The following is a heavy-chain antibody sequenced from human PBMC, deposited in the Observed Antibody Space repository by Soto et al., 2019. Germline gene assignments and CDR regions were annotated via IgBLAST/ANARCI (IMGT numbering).Heavy chain of an antibody. Sequence: ASVKVSCKASGYTFTSYGISWVRQAPGQGLEWMGWISAYNGNTNYAQKLQGRVTMTTDTSTSTAYMELRSLRSDDTAVYYCASPGSPYYYYGMDVWGQETTVTVSS. J-gene: IGHJ6*02. CDR2: ISAYNGNT. D-gene: IGHD3-10*01. CDR1: GYTFTSYG. V-gene: IGHV1-18*04. CDR3: ASPGSPYYYYGMDV.